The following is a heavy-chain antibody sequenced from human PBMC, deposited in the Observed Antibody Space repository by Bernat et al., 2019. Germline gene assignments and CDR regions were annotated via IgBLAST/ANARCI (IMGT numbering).Heavy chain of an antibody. CDR3: AKDGKQWLSDFDY. D-gene: IGHD6-19*01. V-gene: IGHV3-30*18. J-gene: IGHJ4*02. CDR1: GFTFSSYG. CDR2: ISYDGSNK. Sequence: HVQLVESGGGVVQPGRSLRLSCAASGFTFSSYGMHWVRQAPGKGLEWVAVISYDGSNKYYADSVKGRFTISRDNSKNTLYLQMNSLRAEDTAVYYCAKDGKQWLSDFDYWGQGTLVTVSS.